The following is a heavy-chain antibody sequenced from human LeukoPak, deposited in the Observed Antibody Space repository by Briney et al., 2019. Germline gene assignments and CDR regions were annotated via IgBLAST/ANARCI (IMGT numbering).Heavy chain of an antibody. J-gene: IGHJ3*02. CDR3: ARDIGGSDYGDSRDAFDI. CDR1: GYTFTSYG. V-gene: IGHV1-18*01. CDR2: ISAYNGNT. D-gene: IGHD4-17*01. Sequence: ASVKVSCKASGYTFTSYGISWVRQAPGQGLEWMGWISAYNGNTNYAQKLQGRVTMTTDTSTSTAYMELRSLRSDDTAVYYCARDIGGSDYGDSRDAFDIWGQGTMVIVSS.